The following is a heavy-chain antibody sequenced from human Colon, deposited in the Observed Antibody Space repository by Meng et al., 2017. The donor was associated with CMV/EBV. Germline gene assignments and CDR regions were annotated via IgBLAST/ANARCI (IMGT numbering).Heavy chain of an antibody. D-gene: IGHD2-8*02. J-gene: IGHJ4*02. CDR2: IHWDDDK. CDR1: GFPLPTPGAG. V-gene: IGHV2-5*02. CDR3: ARHSLTILTD. Sequence: CKDSAPPLETHPPPPTLPASFCGFPLPTPGAGVAWVRQPPGKAPELLALIHWDDDKRYSPSLKNRLNITKDTSKNQVVLSMTDLDPADTGTFYCARHSLTILTDWGQGALVTVSS.